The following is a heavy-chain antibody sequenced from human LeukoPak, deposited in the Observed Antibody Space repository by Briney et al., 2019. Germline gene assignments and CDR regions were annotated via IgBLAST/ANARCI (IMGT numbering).Heavy chain of an antibody. D-gene: IGHD2-2*01. V-gene: IGHV1-69*13. CDR1: GGTFSSYA. CDR2: IIPIFSAA. Sequence: SVKVSCKASGGTFSSYAISWVRQAPGQGLEWMGGIIPIFSAANYAEKFKGRVTITADESTSTAYVELSSLRAEDTAVYYCARGPEGEYQLLTFLAYWGQGTLVTVSS. J-gene: IGHJ4*02. CDR3: ARGPEGEYQLLTFLAY.